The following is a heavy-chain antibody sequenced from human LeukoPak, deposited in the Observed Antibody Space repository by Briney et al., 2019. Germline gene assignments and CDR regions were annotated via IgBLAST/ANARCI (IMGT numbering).Heavy chain of an antibody. J-gene: IGHJ4*02. CDR3: AREDSGSYYSDY. CDR1: GFTFSHYA. CDR2: ISGSGGRT. D-gene: IGHD1-26*01. V-gene: IGHV3-23*01. Sequence: GGSLRLSCAVSGFTFSHYAMSWVRQAPGEGLEWVSVISGSGGRTYYADSVKGRFTISRDNSKNTVDLQMNSLRAEDTAVYYCAREDSGSYYSDYWGQGTLVTVSS.